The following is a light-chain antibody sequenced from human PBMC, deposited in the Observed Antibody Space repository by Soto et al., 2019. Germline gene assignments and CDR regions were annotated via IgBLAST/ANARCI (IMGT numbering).Light chain of an antibody. Sequence: QSVLTQPASVSGSPGQSITISCTGYIHYDFVSWYQQHPGTAPKLVIYEVSNRPSGTSDRFSGSKSGHTASLTISGLQTEDEAVYYCSSYTGSSTLVFGGGTKVTVL. V-gene: IGLV2-14*01. CDR2: EVS. CDR1: IHYDF. CDR3: SSYTGSSTLV. J-gene: IGLJ2*01.